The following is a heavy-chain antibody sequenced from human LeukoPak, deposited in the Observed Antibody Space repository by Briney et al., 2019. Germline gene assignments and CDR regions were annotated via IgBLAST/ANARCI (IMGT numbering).Heavy chain of an antibody. Sequence: SETLSLTCTLFGDSVSRSDSYWLWLRQPPGTGLEWVGTIYYSGRTYYSLSLKSRVTLSTDMSNYQFSLILSSVTAADTALYFCARRRYYDSSGYLEWGQGTLVTVSS. CDR1: GDSVSRSDSY. D-gene: IGHD3-22*01. J-gene: IGHJ1*01. CDR2: IYYSGRT. CDR3: ARRRYYDSSGYLE. V-gene: IGHV4-39*01.